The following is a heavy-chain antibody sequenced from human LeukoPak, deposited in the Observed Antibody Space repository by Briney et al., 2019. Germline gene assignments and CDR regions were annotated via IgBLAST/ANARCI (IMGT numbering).Heavy chain of an antibody. CDR3: ARIPKRQWLVRHYFDY. CDR2: IYYSGST. D-gene: IGHD6-19*01. V-gene: IGHV4-59*12. J-gene: IGHJ4*02. Sequence: SETLSLTCTVSGGSISNKYWSWIRQPPGKGLEWIGYIYYSGSTNYNPSLKSRVTILVDTSKNQFSPKLSSVTAADTAVYYCARIPKRQWLVRHYFDYWGQGTLVTVSS. CDR1: GGSISNKY.